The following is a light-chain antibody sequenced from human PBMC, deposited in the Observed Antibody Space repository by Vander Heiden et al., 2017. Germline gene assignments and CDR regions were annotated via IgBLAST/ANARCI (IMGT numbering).Light chain of an antibody. CDR3: QQTRA. CDR2: GAS. J-gene: IGKJ1*01. CDR1: QSVGNN. Sequence: IVMTQAPVTLSVSPGERATLSCRASQSVGNNLAWYQQKPGQAPRLLIYGASTRATGIPARFSGSGSGTEFTLTISSLQSEDFEIYYCQQTRAFGQGTKVEIK. V-gene: IGKV3-15*01.